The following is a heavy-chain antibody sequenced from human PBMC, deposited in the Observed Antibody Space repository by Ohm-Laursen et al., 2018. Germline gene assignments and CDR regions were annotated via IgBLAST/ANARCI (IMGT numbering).Heavy chain of an antibody. CDR2: IKQDGSEK. V-gene: IGHV3-7*01. Sequence: SLRLSCAAPGFTFSSYWMSWVRQAPGKGLEWVANIKQDGSEKYYVDSVKGRFTISRDNAKNSLYLQMNSLRAEDTAVYYCARLSSGWSYWGQGTLVTVSS. CDR1: GFTFSSYW. J-gene: IGHJ4*02. CDR3: ARLSSGWSY. D-gene: IGHD6-19*01.